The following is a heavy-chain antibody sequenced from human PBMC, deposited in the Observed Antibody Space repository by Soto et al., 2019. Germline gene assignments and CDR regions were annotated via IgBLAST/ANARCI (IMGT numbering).Heavy chain of an antibody. CDR1: GYSFTDFH. CDR3: AKDVLESSNFDYYYYGMDV. CDR2: INPNSGGT. V-gene: IGHV1-2*04. D-gene: IGHD4-4*01. Sequence: ASVKVSCKASGYSFTDFHIHWLRQAPGQGLEWMGWINPNSGGTKYAQKFRGWVTMTRNTSISTAYMELRRLKYDGTAVYYCAKDVLESSNFDYYYYGMDVWGQ. J-gene: IGHJ6*02.